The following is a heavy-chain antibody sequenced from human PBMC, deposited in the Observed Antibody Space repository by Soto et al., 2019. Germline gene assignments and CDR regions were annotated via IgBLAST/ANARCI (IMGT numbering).Heavy chain of an antibody. V-gene: IGHV4-59*01. Sequence: SATLSLTCTVSGGSISSYYWSWIRQPPGKGLEWIGYIYYSGSTNYNPSLKSRVTISVDTSKNQFSLKVSSVTAADTAVYYCARAGSWKLYFDNWGQGTLVTVSS. CDR1: GGSISSYY. D-gene: IGHD1-1*01. CDR2: IYYSGST. J-gene: IGHJ4*02. CDR3: ARAGSWKLYFDN.